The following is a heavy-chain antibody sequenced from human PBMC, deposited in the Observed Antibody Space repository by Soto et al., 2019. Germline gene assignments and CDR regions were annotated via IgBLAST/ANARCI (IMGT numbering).Heavy chain of an antibody. CDR3: ATDLGYGDFWRGLES. Sequence: QVQLLESGGGVVQPGRSLRISCAASGFSFSSYAMHWVRQAPGKGLEWVAVISHDGNIKNYADFVEGRFIISRDNSNNKLFLQMESLKPDDTAVYYCATDLGYGDFWRGLESWGQGNLVTVAS. CDR1: GFSFSSYA. D-gene: IGHD3-3*01. J-gene: IGHJ4*02. CDR2: ISHDGNIK. V-gene: IGHV3-30*03.